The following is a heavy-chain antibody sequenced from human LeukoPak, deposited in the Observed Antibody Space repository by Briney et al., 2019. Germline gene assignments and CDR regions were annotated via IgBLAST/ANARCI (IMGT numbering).Heavy chain of an antibody. CDR1: NDSISSYC. V-gene: IGHV4-4*08. CDR3: ATSYASKTATYGI. CDR2: MCPSGRT. J-gene: IGHJ4*01. D-gene: IGHD2-2*01. Sequence: PSETLSLTCTVSNDSISSYCCSWVRQPPGKGLEWIGFMCPSGRTDYNPSLKSRVTMSVDTSTNQLSFELRFLTVADTAGYYCATSYASKTATYGIWGQGTLVTVSS.